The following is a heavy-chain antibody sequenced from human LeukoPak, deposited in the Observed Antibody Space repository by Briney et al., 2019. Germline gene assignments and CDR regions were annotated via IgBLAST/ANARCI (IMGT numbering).Heavy chain of an antibody. J-gene: IGHJ4*02. CDR2: IYFSGST. CDR3: ARVACEYRSSSYPYYFDY. CDR1: GGSIRSYY. V-gene: IGHV4-59*01. Sequence: SETLSLTCTVSGGSIRSYYWSWIRQPPGKGLEWVGYIYFSGSTNYNPSLKDRVTISVDASTNQFSLKLSSVTAAATAVYLCARVACEYRSSSYPYYFDYWGQGTLVTVSS. D-gene: IGHD6-13*01.